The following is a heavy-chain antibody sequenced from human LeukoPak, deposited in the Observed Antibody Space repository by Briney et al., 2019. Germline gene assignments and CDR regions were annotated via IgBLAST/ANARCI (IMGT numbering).Heavy chain of an antibody. CDR1: GFTFINYA. J-gene: IGHJ4*02. CDR3: ARDLCWGCFDD. D-gene: IGHD3-10*02. V-gene: IGHV3-23*01. Sequence: GSLILSCAASGFTFINYAMSGVRQAPGKGLEGVAALIGRGGSTYYADSGKGRFTISRDNSRNTLCLQMNSLRVDDTAVYYCARDLCWGCFDDWGQGNLVTVSS. CDR2: LIGRGGST.